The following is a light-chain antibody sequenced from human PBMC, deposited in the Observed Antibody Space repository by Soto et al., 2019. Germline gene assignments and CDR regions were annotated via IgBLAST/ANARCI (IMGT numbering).Light chain of an antibody. V-gene: IGLV2-18*02. J-gene: IGLJ1*01. CDR1: SSDVGSFNR. CDR3: SSFTSSSTYV. CDR2: EVT. Sequence: QSALTQHPSVSGSPGQSVTISCTGTSSDVGSFNRVSWYQQPPGTAPKLMIYEVTNRPSGVPDRFSGSKSGNTASLTISGLQAEDEADYYCSSFTSSSTYVFGTGTQLTVL.